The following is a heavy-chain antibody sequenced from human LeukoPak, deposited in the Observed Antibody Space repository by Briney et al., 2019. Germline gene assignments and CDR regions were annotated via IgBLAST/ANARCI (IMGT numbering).Heavy chain of an antibody. CDR1: GFTFSSYG. CDR3: ARPLYYYDSSGPRPLYYFDY. D-gene: IGHD3-22*01. CDR2: IRYDGSNK. J-gene: IGHJ4*02. Sequence: GGSLRLSCAASGFTFSSYGMHWVRQAPGKGLEWVAFIRYDGSNKYYADSVKGRFTISRDNSKNTLYLQMNSLRAEDTAVYYCARPLYYYDSSGPRPLYYFDYWGQGTLVTVSS. V-gene: IGHV3-30*02.